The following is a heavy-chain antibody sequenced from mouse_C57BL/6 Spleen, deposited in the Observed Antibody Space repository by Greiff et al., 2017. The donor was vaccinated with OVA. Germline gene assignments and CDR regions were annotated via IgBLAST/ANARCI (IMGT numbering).Heavy chain of an antibody. CDR1: GFTFSNYW. V-gene: IGHV6-3*01. D-gene: IGHD1-1*01. CDR2: IRLKSDNYAT. CDR3: TGGYYYGSSYVSYWYFDV. J-gene: IGHJ1*03. Sequence: EVKLVESGGGLVQPGGSMKLSCVASGFTFSNYWMNWVRQSPEKGLEWVAQIRLKSDNYATHYAESVKGRFTISRDDSKSSVYLQMNNLRAEDTGIYYCTGGYYYGSSYVSYWYFDVWGTGTTVTVSS.